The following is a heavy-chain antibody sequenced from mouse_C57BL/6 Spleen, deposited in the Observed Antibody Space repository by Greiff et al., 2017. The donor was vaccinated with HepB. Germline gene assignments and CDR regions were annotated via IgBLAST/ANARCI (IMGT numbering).Heavy chain of an antibody. D-gene: IGHD2-5*01. J-gene: IGHJ3*01. V-gene: IGHV7-3*01. CDR2: IRNKANGYTT. CDR1: GFTFTDYY. Sequence: EVQLVESGGGLVQPGGSLSLSCAASGFTFTDYYMSWVRQPPGKALEWLGFIRNKANGYTTEYSASVKGRFTISRDNSQSILYLQMNALRAEDSATYYCARSPPNSNYVGWFAYRGQGTLVTVSA. CDR3: ARSPPNSNYVGWFAY.